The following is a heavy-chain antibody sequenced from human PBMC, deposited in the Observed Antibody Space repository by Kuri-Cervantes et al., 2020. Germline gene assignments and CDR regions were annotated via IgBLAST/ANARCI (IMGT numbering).Heavy chain of an antibody. D-gene: IGHD2-8*02. V-gene: IGHV3-30-3*01. CDR2: ISYDGSNK. CDR1: GFTFSSYA. J-gene: IGHJ6*03. Sequence: GESLKISCAASGFTFSSYAMHWVRQAPGKGLEWVAVISYDGSNKYYADSVKGRFTISRDNSKNSLYLQMNSLRAEDTAVYYCARDWCTGGVCHAKNYYYMDVWGKGTTVTVSS. CDR3: ARDWCTGGVCHAKNYYYMDV.